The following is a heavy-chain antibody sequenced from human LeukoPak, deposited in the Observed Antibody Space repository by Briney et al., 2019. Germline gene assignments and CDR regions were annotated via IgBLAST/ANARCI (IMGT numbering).Heavy chain of an antibody. CDR1: GFTFSSYS. D-gene: IGHD2-2*01. Sequence: PGGPLRLSCAASGFTFSSYSMNWVRQAPGKGLEWVSSISSSSSYIYYADSVKGRFTISRDNAKNSLYLQMNSLRAEDTAVYYCARYSTKYYYMDVWGKGTTVTVSS. CDR2: ISSSSSYI. J-gene: IGHJ6*03. CDR3: ARYSTKYYYMDV. V-gene: IGHV3-21*01.